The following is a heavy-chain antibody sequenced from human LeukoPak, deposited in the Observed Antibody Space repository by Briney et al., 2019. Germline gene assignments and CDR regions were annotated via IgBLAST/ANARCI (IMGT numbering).Heavy chain of an antibody. V-gene: IGHV1-2*04. Sequence: ASVKVSCKASGYTFTGYYMHWVRQAPGQGLEWMGWINPNSGGTNYAQKFQGWVTMTRDTSISTAYMELSRLRSDDTAVYYCARGGLASMTYYDFWSGYVRGMDVWGQGTTVTVSS. J-gene: IGHJ6*02. CDR3: ARGGLASMTYYDFWSGYVRGMDV. CDR1: GYTFTGYY. D-gene: IGHD3-3*01. CDR2: INPNSGGT.